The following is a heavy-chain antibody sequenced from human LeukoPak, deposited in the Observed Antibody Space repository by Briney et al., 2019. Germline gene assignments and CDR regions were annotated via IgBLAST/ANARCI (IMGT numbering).Heavy chain of an antibody. CDR2: ISSSSSTI. CDR1: GFTFSSYS. D-gene: IGHD1-1*01. Sequence: GGSLRLSCAASGFTFSSYSMNWVRQAPGKGLEWVSYISSSSSTIYYADSVKGRFTISRDNAKNSLYLQMNSLRAEDTAVYYCARDLELENVAFDIWGQRKMVNVS. J-gene: IGHJ3*02. CDR3: ARDLELENVAFDI. V-gene: IGHV3-48*01.